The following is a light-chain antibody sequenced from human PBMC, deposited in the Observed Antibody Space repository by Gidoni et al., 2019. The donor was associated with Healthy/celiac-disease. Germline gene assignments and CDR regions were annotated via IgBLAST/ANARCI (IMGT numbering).Light chain of an antibody. CDR1: QGISSY. Sequence: DIQLTQSPSFLSASVGDRVTITFRASQGISSYLAWYQQKPGKAPKLLIYAASTLQSGVPSRFSGSGSGTEFTLTISSLQPEDFATYYCQQLNSYPGTFGPGTKVDIK. J-gene: IGKJ3*01. CDR2: AAS. V-gene: IGKV1-9*01. CDR3: QQLNSYPGT.